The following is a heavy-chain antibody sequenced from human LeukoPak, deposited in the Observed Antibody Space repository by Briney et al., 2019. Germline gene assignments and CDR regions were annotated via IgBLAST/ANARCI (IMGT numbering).Heavy chain of an antibody. CDR2: TYYRSKWYY. CDR1: GDSVSSNNAA. CDR3: ARGPWGYFDY. J-gene: IGHJ4*02. Sequence: SQTLSLTCAISGDSVSSNNAAWTWIRQSPLRGLEWLGRTYYRSKWYYDYALSVESRIIITSDTSENQFSLHLNSVTPEDTAVYYCARGPWGYFDYWGQGSLVTVSS. D-gene: IGHD7-27*01. V-gene: IGHV6-1*01.